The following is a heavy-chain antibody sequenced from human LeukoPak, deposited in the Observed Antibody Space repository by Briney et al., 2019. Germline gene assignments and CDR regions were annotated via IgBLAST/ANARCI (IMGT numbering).Heavy chain of an antibody. CDR2: IYPGDSDT. CDR3: ARQLTTLRGFDI. CDR1: GFTFTTSW. Sequence: GESLKISCQGSGFTFTTSWIGWVRQLPGKGLEWMGNIYPGDSDTRYSPSFQGQVTISADKSINTAYLQWTSLKASDTAMYYCARQLTTLRGFDIWGQGTIVTASS. D-gene: IGHD4-11*01. J-gene: IGHJ3*02. V-gene: IGHV5-51*01.